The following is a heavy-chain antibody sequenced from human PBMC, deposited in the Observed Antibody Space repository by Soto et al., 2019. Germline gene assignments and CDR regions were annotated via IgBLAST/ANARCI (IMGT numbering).Heavy chain of an antibody. J-gene: IGHJ5*01. CDR1: GYDFIGHG. D-gene: IGHD6-19*01. Sequence: AAVKVSCKASGYDFIGHGISWVRQARGQGLEWMGWINSYNGDTKYARKYQDRITLTKDKSTRTVYMELTSLRSDDTAVYYCARDQWLKVPAVVGDKFDSWGQGTLVTVSS. CDR2: INSYNGDT. V-gene: IGHV1-18*04. CDR3: ARDQWLKVPAVVGDKFDS.